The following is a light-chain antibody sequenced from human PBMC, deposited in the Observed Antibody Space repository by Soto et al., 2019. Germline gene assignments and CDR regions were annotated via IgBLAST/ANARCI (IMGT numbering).Light chain of an antibody. J-gene: IGKJ1*01. V-gene: IGKV1-5*01. CDR3: QHYNNYWT. CDR1: QSIGTW. CDR2: DAS. Sequence: DIQMTQSPSTLSASVGDRVTITCRASQSIGTWLAWHQQKPGRAPKLLIYDASTLEGGVPSRFSGSGSGTVFILTSSSLDHDDFATYYRQHYNNYWTFGQGTKVEIK.